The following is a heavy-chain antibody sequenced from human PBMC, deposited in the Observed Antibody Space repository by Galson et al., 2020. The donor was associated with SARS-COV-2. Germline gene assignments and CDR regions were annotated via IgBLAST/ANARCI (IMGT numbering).Heavy chain of an antibody. J-gene: IGHJ5*02. CDR3: ARSSSEGVYSSGSVRWFDP. CDR2: IIPIFCTA. Sequence: ASVKVYCKASGVTFSSYAINWVRQAPGQGLEWMGRIIPIFCTANYAQMFQGRVTITADKSTSTAYMELSSLRSEDTAVYYCARSSSEGVYSSGSVRWFDPWGQGTLVTVSS. CDR1: GVTFSSYA. D-gene: IGHD6-19*01. V-gene: IGHV1-69*06.